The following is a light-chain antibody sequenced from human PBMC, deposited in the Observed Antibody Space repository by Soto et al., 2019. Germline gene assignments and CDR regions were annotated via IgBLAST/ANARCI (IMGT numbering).Light chain of an antibody. Sequence: QSVLTQPPSVSGAPGQRVTISCTGSSSNIGAGYDVHWYQQLPGTAPKILIYGNINRPSGVPDRFSGSKSGTSASLAITGLQAEDEADYYCQSYGSSLSVVFGGGTKLTVL. CDR2: GNI. CDR3: QSYGSSLSVV. V-gene: IGLV1-40*01. CDR1: SSNIGAGYD. J-gene: IGLJ2*01.